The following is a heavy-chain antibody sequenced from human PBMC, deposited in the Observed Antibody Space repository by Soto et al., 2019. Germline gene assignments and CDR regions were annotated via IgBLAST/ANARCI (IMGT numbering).Heavy chain of an antibody. V-gene: IGHV3-33*01. J-gene: IGHJ6*02. D-gene: IGHD3-10*01. CDR1: GFSFKDFA. Sequence: PGGSLRLSCSASGFSFKDFAFHWVRQAPGKGLEWVSIIWIDGSNKYYADSVKGRFTISRDNSKNTLYLQMNSLRAEDTAVYYCARGVYFDYNDQLYGMDVWGQGNTVTVSS. CDR2: IWIDGSNK. CDR3: ARGVYFDYNDQLYGMDV.